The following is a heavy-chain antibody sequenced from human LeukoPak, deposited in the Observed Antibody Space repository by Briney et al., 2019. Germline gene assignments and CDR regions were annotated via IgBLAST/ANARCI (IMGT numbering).Heavy chain of an antibody. J-gene: IGHJ4*02. CDR3: AKDAVAGTWLHY. CDR2: IRCDGRTT. V-gene: IGHV3-43*02. Sequence: GGALRLSCAASGFAFCDYAMDWVRPAPGKGLEWVCLIRCDGRTTSYAGSVKGRFTISRDNSKHSLYLQMSSLRGEDTAMYYCAKDAVAGTWLHYWGQGTLVTVSS. D-gene: IGHD6-19*01. CDR1: GFAFCDYA.